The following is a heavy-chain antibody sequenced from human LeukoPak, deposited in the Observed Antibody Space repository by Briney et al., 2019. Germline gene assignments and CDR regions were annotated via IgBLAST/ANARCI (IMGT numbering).Heavy chain of an antibody. J-gene: IGHJ3*02. CDR1: GGSISNYY. CDR3: ARLPGGGSTSVVVFDI. CDR2: IYTSGST. Sequence: SETLSLTCTVSGGSISNYYWTWIRQPAGKGLEWIGRIYTSGSTNYNPSLKSRVTMSLDTSKNQFSLKLSSVTAADTAVYYCARLPGGGSTSVVVFDIWGQGTMVTVSS. V-gene: IGHV4-4*07. D-gene: IGHD2-15*01.